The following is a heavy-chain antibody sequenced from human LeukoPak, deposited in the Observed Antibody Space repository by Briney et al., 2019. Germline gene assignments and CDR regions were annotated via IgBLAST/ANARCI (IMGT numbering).Heavy chain of an antibody. CDR3: ARDRSGYGGNSDYFDY. Sequence: SSETLSLTCAVYGGSFSGYYWSWIRQPPEKGLEWIGEINHSGSTNYNPSLKSRVTISVDTSKNQFSLKLSSVTAADTAVYYCARDRSGYGGNSDYFDYWGQGTLVTVSS. D-gene: IGHD4-23*01. CDR2: INHSGST. CDR1: GGSFSGYY. V-gene: IGHV4-34*01. J-gene: IGHJ4*02.